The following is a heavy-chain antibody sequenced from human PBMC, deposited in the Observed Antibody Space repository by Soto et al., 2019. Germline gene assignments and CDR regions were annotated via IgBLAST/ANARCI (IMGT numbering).Heavy chain of an antibody. CDR1: GGSISSGGYY. CDR3: ARSVKRGYSYGFVDY. V-gene: IGHV4-31*03. D-gene: IGHD5-18*01. J-gene: IGHJ4*02. CDR2: IYYSGST. Sequence: TLSLTCTVSGGSISSGGYYWSWIRQHPGKGLEWIGYIYYSGSTYYNPSLKSRVTISVDTSKNQFSLKLSSVTAADTAVYYCARSVKRGYSYGFVDYWGQGTLVTVSS.